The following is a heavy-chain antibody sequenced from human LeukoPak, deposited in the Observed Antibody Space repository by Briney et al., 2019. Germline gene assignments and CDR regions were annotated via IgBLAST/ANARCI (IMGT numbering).Heavy chain of an antibody. D-gene: IGHD2-2*02. CDR2: INHSGST. V-gene: IGHV4-34*01. CDR1: GGSFSGYY. J-gene: IGHJ5*02. Sequence: SETLSLTCAVYGGSFSGYYWSWIRQPPGKGLEWIGEINHSGSTNYNPSLKSRVTISVDTSKNQFSLKLSSVTAADTAVYYCAREPLGYCSSTSCYKNINWFDPWGQGTLATVSS. CDR3: AREPLGYCSSTSCYKNINWFDP.